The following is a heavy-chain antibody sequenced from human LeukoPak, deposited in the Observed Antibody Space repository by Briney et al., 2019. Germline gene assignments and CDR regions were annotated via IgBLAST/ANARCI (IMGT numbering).Heavy chain of an antibody. J-gene: IGHJ4*02. Sequence: ASVTVPCKASGYTFTGHYMHWVRQAPGQGVEWMGWINPNNGGTNYAQKFQGRVTMTRDTSISTAYMELSRLRSDDTAVYYCARGYALYSGRYTDFDYWGQGTLVAVSS. CDR2: INPNNGGT. CDR1: GYTFTGHY. D-gene: IGHD1-26*01. V-gene: IGHV1-2*02. CDR3: ARGYALYSGRYTDFDY.